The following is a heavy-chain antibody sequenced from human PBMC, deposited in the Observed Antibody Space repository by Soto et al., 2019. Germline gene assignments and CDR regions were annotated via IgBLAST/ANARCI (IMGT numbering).Heavy chain of an antibody. D-gene: IGHD3-10*01. CDR2: IYHSGST. CDR3: ARGYYGSGRSDY. V-gene: IGHV4-4*02. J-gene: IGHJ4*02. CDR1: GVSISSSNW. Sequence: PSETLSLTCTVSGVSISSSNWWNCVRQPPGKGLEWIGEIYHSGSTNYNPSLKSRVTISVDKSKNQFSLKLNSVTAADTAVYYCARGYYGSGRSDYWGQGTLVTVSS.